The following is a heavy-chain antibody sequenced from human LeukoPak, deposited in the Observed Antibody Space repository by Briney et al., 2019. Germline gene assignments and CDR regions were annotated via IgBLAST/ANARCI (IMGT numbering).Heavy chain of an antibody. V-gene: IGHV1-2*06. Sequence: ASVKVSCKASGYTLTDYYMHWVRQAPGQGLEWMGRINPNSGGTNYAQKFQGRVTMTRDTSISTAYMELRSLRSDDTAVYYCARAFRGGSSGWYGYWGQGTLVTVSS. CDR1: GYTLTDYY. CDR2: INPNSGGT. D-gene: IGHD6-19*01. J-gene: IGHJ4*02. CDR3: ARAFRGGSSGWYGY.